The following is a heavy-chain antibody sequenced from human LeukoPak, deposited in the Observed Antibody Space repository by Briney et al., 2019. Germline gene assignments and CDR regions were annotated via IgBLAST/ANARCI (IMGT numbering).Heavy chain of an antibody. J-gene: IGHJ4*02. Sequence: SVKVSCKASGGTFSSYAISWVRQAPGQGLEWMGRIIPILGIANYAQKFQGRVTITADKSTSTAYMELSSLRSGDTAVYYCARPRDGYNPVLDYWGQGTLVTVSS. CDR3: ARPRDGYNPVLDY. CDR1: GGTFSSYA. D-gene: IGHD5-24*01. CDR2: IIPILGIA. V-gene: IGHV1-69*04.